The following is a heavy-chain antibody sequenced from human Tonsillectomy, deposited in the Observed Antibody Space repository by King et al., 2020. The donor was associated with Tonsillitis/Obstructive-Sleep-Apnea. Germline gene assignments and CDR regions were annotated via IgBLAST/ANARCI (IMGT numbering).Heavy chain of an antibody. J-gene: IGHJ2*01. CDR2: ISGSGGST. CDR1: GFIFITYA. CDR3: AKSSYGSGSYSRYFDL. V-gene: IGHV3-23*04. D-gene: IGHD3-10*01. Sequence: VQLVESGGGLVQPGESLRLSCAASGFIFITYAMSWVRQAPGKGLEWVSAISGSGGSTYYADSVKGRFTISRDNSKNTLYLQMNTLRAEDTAAYYCAKSSYGSGSYSRYFDLWGRGTLVTVSS.